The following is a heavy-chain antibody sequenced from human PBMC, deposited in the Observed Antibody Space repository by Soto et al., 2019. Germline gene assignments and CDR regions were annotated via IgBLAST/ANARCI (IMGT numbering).Heavy chain of an antibody. V-gene: IGHV5-51*01. D-gene: IGHD2-8*01. CDR3: ARFEYCTNGVCNYFDY. Sequence: GESLKISCKGSGYSFTSYWIGWVRQVPGKGLEWMGIIYPGDSDTRYSPSFQGQVTISADKSISTAYLQWSSLKASDTAMYYCARFEYCTNGVCNYFDYWGQGTLVTVSS. CDR1: GYSFTSYW. J-gene: IGHJ4*02. CDR2: IYPGDSDT.